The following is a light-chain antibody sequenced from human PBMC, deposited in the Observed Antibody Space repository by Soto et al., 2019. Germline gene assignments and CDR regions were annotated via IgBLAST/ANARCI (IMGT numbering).Light chain of an antibody. CDR2: EVS. J-gene: IGLJ2*01. Sequence: QSALTQPASVSGSPGQSITISCTGTSSDIGGYKYVSWYQQHPGKAPKLMIYEVSNRPSGVSNRFSGSKSGNTASLVISGLQGEDEADYYCTSYTSRSNVVFGGGTKVTVL. V-gene: IGLV2-14*01. CDR3: TSYTSRSNVV. CDR1: SSDIGGYKY.